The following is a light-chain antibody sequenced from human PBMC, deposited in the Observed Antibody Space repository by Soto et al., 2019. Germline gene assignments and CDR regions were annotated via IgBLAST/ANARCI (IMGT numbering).Light chain of an antibody. CDR2: AAS. V-gene: IGKV1D-16*01. J-gene: IGKJ1*01. CDR1: QGISSW. Sequence: EIQSTQSPSTLSASVGDRVTITCRASQGISSWLAWYQQKPGKAPKLLIYAASSLQSGVPSRFSGSGSGTDFTLTITRLEPEDFAVYYCQQYYSLPWAFGQGTKV. CDR3: QQYYSLPWA.